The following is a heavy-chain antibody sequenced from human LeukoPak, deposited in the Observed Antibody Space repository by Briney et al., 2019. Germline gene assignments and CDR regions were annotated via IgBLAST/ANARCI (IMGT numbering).Heavy chain of an antibody. Sequence: GGSLRLSCAASGFTFSSYSMNWVRQAPGKGLEWVSSISSSSSYIYYADSVKGRLTISRDNAKNSLYLQMNSLRAEDTAVYYCARLGVIYNWFDPWGQGTLVTVSS. CDR1: GFTFSSYS. CDR2: ISSSSSYI. CDR3: ARLGVIYNWFDP. J-gene: IGHJ5*02. D-gene: IGHD3-16*02. V-gene: IGHV3-21*01.